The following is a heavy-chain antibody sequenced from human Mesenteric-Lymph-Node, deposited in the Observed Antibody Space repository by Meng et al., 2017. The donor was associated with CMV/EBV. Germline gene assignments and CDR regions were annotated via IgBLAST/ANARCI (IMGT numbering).Heavy chain of an antibody. CDR3: AGGGIADRLGS. D-gene: IGHD6-6*01. CDR2: INHGGTT. CDR1: GYSITSGYY. J-gene: IGHJ4*02. V-gene: IGHV4-38-2*02. Sequence: SETLSLTCSVSGYSITSGYYWSWMRQSPGKGLEWIASINHGGTTYHKPSLKSRVTISVDTSKNQFSLKLNSVTAADTGVYYCAGGGIADRLGSWGQGTLVTVSS.